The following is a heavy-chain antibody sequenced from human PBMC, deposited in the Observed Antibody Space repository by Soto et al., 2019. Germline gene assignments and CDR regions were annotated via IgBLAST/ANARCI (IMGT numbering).Heavy chain of an antibody. V-gene: IGHV3-23*01. J-gene: IGHJ4*02. CDR2: ISGSGGST. Sequence: EVQLLESGGGLVQPGGSLRLSCAASGFSFSSYAMSWVRQAPGKGLEWVSAISGSGGSTYYADSVKGRFTMSRDNSNNTLYLQMNSRRAEDTSVYYCAKDQLWFVYWGQGTLVTVSS. CDR1: GFSFSSYA. D-gene: IGHD5-18*01. CDR3: AKDQLWFVY.